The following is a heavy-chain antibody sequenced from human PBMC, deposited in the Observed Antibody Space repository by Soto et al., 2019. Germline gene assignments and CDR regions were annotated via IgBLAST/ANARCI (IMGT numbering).Heavy chain of an antibody. J-gene: IGHJ4*02. V-gene: IGHV3-23*01. Sequence: GGSLRLSCAASGFTFSSYAMSWVRQAPGKGLEWVSAISGSGGSTYYADSVKGRFTISRDNSKNTLYLQMNSLRAEDTAVYYCAITSVYAISRFDHWCQGTLVTISS. CDR3: AITSVYAISRFDH. D-gene: IGHD2-8*01. CDR1: GFTFSSYA. CDR2: ISGSGGST.